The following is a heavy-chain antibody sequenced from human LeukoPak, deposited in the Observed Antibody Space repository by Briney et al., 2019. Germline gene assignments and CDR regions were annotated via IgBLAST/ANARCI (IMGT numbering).Heavy chain of an antibody. Sequence: SETLSLTCAVYGGSFSGYYWSWIRQPPGKGLEWIGEINHSGSTNYNPSLKSRVTISVDTSKNQFSLKLSSVAAADTAVYYCARGGYDWGWLPDAFDIWGQGTMVTVSS. V-gene: IGHV4-34*01. CDR1: GGSFSGYY. J-gene: IGHJ3*02. CDR3: ARGGYDWGWLPDAFDI. D-gene: IGHD5-12*01. CDR2: INHSGST.